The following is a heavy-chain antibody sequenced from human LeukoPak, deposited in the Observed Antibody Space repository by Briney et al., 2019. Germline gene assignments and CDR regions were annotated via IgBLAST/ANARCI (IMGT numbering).Heavy chain of an antibody. J-gene: IGHJ4*02. V-gene: IGHV3-9*01. Sequence: GGSLRLSCAASGFTFDDYAMHWVRQAPGKGLEWVSGISWNSGSIGYADSVKGRFTISRDNAKNSLYLQMNSLRAEDTALYYCAKAGGAAAGIALWGQGTLVTVSS. CDR1: GFTFDDYA. D-gene: IGHD6-13*01. CDR2: ISWNSGSI. CDR3: AKAGGAAAGIAL.